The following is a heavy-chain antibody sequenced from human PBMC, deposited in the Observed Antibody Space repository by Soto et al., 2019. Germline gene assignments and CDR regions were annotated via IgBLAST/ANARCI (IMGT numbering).Heavy chain of an antibody. D-gene: IGHD3-22*01. CDR3: ARLGGYYQTLDS. Sequence: SETLSLTCTVSGGSINNYYWSWIRQPPGKGLEFVGYIYYAGSTTYNPSLKSRVTISVDTPKNQFSLQLRSVTAADTAVYYCARLGGYYQTLDSWGQGTRVTVSS. V-gene: IGHV4-59*08. CDR2: IYYAGST. J-gene: IGHJ4*02. CDR1: GGSINNYY.